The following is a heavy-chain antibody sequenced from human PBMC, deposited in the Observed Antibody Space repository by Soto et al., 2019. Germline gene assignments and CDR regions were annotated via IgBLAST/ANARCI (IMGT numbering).Heavy chain of an antibody. CDR2: ISYDGSNK. CDR1: GFTFSSYA. D-gene: IGHD3-10*01. J-gene: IGHJ4*02. CDR3: ARVMYYYGSGSYYTDY. V-gene: IGHV3-30-3*01. Sequence: QVQLVESGGGVVQPGRSLRLSCAASGFTFSSYAMHWVRQAPGKGLEWVADISYDGSNKYYADSVKGRFTISRDNTKNRLYLQMNSLRAEETAVYYCARVMYYYGSGSYYTDYWGQGTLVTVSS.